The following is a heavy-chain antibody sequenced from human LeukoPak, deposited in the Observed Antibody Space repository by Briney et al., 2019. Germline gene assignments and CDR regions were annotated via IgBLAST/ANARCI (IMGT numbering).Heavy chain of an antibody. CDR1: GGSFSGFY. CDR3: ARILVRGVIDY. D-gene: IGHD3-10*01. Sequence: SETLSLTCAVSGGSFSGFYWSWIRQPAGKGLEWIGRIYTSGSTNYNPSLKSRVTMSVDTSKNQFSLKLSSVTAADTAVYYCARILVRGVIDYWGQGTLVTVSS. J-gene: IGHJ4*02. CDR2: IYTSGST. V-gene: IGHV4-4*07.